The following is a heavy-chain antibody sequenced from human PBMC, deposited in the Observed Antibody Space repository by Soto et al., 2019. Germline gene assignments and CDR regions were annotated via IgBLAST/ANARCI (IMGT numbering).Heavy chain of an antibody. Sequence: PSDTLSLTCTVSGGSISSGAYYWSWIRQHPGKGLEYIAYIYYGGNTYYNPSLQSRVTISVDTSKNQFSLKLTSVTAADTAVYYCARAPWGYSYGYFDYWGQGTLVTVSS. V-gene: IGHV4-31*03. D-gene: IGHD5-18*01. CDR2: IYYGGNT. CDR1: GGSISSGAYY. CDR3: ARAPWGYSYGYFDY. J-gene: IGHJ4*02.